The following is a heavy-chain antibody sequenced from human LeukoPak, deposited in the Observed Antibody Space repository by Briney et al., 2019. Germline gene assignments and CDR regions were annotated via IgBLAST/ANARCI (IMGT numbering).Heavy chain of an antibody. Sequence: ASVKVSCKASGYTFTSYYMHWVRQAPGQGLEWMGIINPSGGSTSCAQKFQGRVTMTRDMSTSTVYMGLSSLRSEDTAVYYCARVIAVADYWGQGTLVTVSS. CDR1: GYTFTSYY. CDR3: ARVIAVADY. J-gene: IGHJ4*02. D-gene: IGHD6-19*01. V-gene: IGHV1-46*01. CDR2: INPSGGST.